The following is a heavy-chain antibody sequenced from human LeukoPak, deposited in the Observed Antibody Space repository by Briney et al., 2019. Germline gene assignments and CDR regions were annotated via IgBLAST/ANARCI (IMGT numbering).Heavy chain of an antibody. CDR3: ARVPNQYCTSRCYYTAFDI. D-gene: IGHD2/OR15-2a*01. CDR1: GYTFASYG. Sequence: GASVKVSCKASGYTFASYGISWVRQAPGQGLEWMGWISGFNGNTNHAQNLQDRVTMTTDTSTSTAYMELRSLRSDDTAVYFCARVPNQYCTSRCYYTAFDIWSQGTMVTVSS. J-gene: IGHJ3*02. CDR2: ISGFNGNT. V-gene: IGHV1-18*01.